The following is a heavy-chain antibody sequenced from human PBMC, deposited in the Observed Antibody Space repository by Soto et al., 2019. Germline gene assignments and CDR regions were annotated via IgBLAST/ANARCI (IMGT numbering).Heavy chain of an antibody. CDR1: GGSITSYY. D-gene: IGHD2-15*01. CDR3: ARGLKVSLYYYYGMDV. V-gene: IGHV4-59*01. CDR2: IYYSGST. J-gene: IGHJ6*02. Sequence: SETLSLTCTVSGGSITSYYWSWIRQPPGKGLEWIGYIYYSGSTNYNPSLKSRVTISVDTSKNQLSLKLSSVTAADTAVYYCARGLKVSLYYYYGMDVWGQGTTVTVSS.